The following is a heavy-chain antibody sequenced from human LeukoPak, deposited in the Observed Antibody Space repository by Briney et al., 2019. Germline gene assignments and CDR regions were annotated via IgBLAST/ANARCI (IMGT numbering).Heavy chain of an antibody. CDR3: ATEQRITIFGVVLYYFDY. V-gene: IGHV1-69*04. CDR1: GGTFSSYA. J-gene: IGHJ4*02. CDR2: IIPILGIA. Sequence: SVKVYCKASGGTFSSYAISWVRQAPGQGLEWMGRIIPILGIANYAQKFQGRVTITADKSTSTAYMELSSLRSEDTAVYYCATEQRITIFGVVLYYFDYWGQGTLVTVSS. D-gene: IGHD3-3*01.